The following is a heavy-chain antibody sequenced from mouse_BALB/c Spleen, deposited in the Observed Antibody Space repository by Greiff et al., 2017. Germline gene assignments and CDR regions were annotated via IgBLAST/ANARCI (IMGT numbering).Heavy chain of an antibody. CDR3: ARSIYYGSSSYWYFDV. D-gene: IGHD1-1*01. CDR1: GYTFTDYW. J-gene: IGHJ1*01. V-gene: IGHV1-69*01. Sequence: QVPLQQPGAELVMPGASVKMSCKASGYTFTDYWMHWVKQRPGQGLEWIGAIDTSDSYTSYNQKFKGKATLTVDESSSTAYMQLSSLTSEDSAVYYCARSIYYGSSSYWYFDVWGAGTTVTVSS. CDR2: IDTSDSYT.